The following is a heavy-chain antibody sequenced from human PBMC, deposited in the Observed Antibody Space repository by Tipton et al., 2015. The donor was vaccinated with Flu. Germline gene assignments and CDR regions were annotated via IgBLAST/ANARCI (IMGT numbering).Heavy chain of an antibody. CDR2: INHSGST. Sequence: LRLSCAVYGGSFSGYYWSWIRQPPGKGLEWIGEINHSGSTNYNPSLKSRVTISVDTSKNQFSLKLSSVTAADTAVYYYARGPESIVGATGGWFDPWGQGTLVTVSS. CDR3: ARGPESIVGATGGWFDP. CDR1: GGSFSGYY. D-gene: IGHD1-26*01. J-gene: IGHJ5*02. V-gene: IGHV4-34*01.